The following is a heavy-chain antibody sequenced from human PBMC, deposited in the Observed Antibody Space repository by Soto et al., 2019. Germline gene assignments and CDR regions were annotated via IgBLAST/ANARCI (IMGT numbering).Heavy chain of an antibody. CDR2: IYHSGST. D-gene: IGHD5-12*01. CDR3: ARFTGLSGYDFGNYYYYGMDV. J-gene: IGHJ6*02. CDR1: GGSISSSNW. V-gene: IGHV4-4*02. Sequence: PSETLSLTCAVSGGSISSSNWWSWVRQPPGKGLEWIGDIYHSGSTNYNPSLKSRVTISVDKSKNQFSLKLSSVTAADTAVYYCARFTGLSGYDFGNYYYYGMDVWGQGTTVTVSS.